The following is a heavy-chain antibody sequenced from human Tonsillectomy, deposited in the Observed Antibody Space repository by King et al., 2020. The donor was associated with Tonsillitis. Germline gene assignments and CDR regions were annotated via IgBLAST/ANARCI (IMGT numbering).Heavy chain of an antibody. Sequence: VQLVESGGGLVQPGGSLRLSCAASGFTVSSNYMSWVRQAPGKGLEWVSVIYSGGNTYYADSVKGRFTISRDNSKNTLYLQMNSLRAEDTAVYYCARGGGRVPAAHGDYWGQGTLVTVSS. CDR2: IYSGGNT. J-gene: IGHJ4*02. CDR1: GFTVSSNY. V-gene: IGHV3-66*01. D-gene: IGHD2-2*01. CDR3: ARGGGRVPAAHGDY.